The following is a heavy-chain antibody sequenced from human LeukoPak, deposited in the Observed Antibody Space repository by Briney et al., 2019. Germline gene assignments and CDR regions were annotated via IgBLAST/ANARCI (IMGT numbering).Heavy chain of an antibody. CDR1: GFTFSSYG. CDR3: AKDSPWVGVGPPFDY. V-gene: IGHV3-30*02. J-gene: IGHJ4*02. Sequence: PGGSLRLSCAASGFTFSSYGMHWVRQAPGKGLEWVAFIRYDGSNKYYADSVKGRFTISRDNSKNTLYLQMNSLRAEDTAVYYCAKDSPWVGVGPPFDYWGQGTLVTVSS. CDR2: IRYDGSNK. D-gene: IGHD1-26*01.